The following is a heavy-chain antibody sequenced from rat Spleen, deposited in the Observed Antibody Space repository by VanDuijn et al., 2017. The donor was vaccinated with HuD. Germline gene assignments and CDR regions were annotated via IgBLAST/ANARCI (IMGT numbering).Heavy chain of an antibody. Sequence: EVQLVESGGGLVQPGRSMKLSCVASGFTFSNCDMAWVRQAPKKGLEWVASISPSGGSTYYRDSVKGRFTVSRDNAKSTLYLQMNSLRSEDTATYYCTSRIYYGSNWFAYWGQGTLVTVSS. J-gene: IGHJ3*01. D-gene: IGHD1-6*01. V-gene: IGHV5-25*01. CDR2: ISPSGGST. CDR3: TSRIYYGSNWFAY. CDR1: GFTFSNCD.